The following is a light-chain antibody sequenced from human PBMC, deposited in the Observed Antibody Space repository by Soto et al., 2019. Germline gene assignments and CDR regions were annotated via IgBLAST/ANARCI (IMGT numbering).Light chain of an antibody. V-gene: IGKV1-5*01. CDR3: QQYNSYSSWT. CDR1: HSISSC. J-gene: IGKJ1*01. Sequence: DIQMTQSPSTLTASVGDRVTITCRASHSISSCLAWYQQKPGKAPKLLIHDASSLERGVPSRFSGSGSGTEFTLTITSLQPDDLATYYCQQYNSYSSWTFGQGTKVDIK. CDR2: DAS.